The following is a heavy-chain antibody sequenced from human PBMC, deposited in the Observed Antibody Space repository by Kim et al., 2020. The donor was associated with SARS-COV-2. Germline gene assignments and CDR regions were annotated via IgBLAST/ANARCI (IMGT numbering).Heavy chain of an antibody. Sequence: GESLKISCKGSGYSFSSSWIAWVRQMPGKGLEWMGIIYLGDSDTRYSPSFQGQVTISADKSISTAYLQWSSLKASDTAIYYCAKHTTSSADPWGQGTLVTVSS. J-gene: IGHJ5*02. V-gene: IGHV5-51*01. CDR3: AKHTTSSADP. CDR2: IYLGDSDT. CDR1: GYSFSSSW. D-gene: IGHD2-2*01.